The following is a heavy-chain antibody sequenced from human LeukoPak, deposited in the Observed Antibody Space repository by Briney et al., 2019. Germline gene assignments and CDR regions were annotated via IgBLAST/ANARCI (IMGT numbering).Heavy chain of an antibody. J-gene: IGHJ4*02. Sequence: GASVKVSCKASGYTFISYGISWVRQAPGQGLEWMGWISAYNGNTNYAQKLQGRVTMTTDTSTSTAYMELRSLRSDDTAVYYCARASYYDSSGYSGYWGQGTLVTVSS. CDR3: ARASYYDSSGYSGY. V-gene: IGHV1-18*01. D-gene: IGHD3-22*01. CDR1: GYTFISYG. CDR2: ISAYNGNT.